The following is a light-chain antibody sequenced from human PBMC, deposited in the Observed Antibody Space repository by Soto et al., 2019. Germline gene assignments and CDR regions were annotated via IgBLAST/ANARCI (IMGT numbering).Light chain of an antibody. V-gene: IGLV1-51*01. Sequence: QSVLTQPPSVSAAPGQKITISCSGSSSNIGGNSVSWYQQLPGTAPKLLIYDDNKRPSGIPDRFSGSKSGTSATLGITGFQTGDEADYYCGSWDSSLSAYVFGTGTKSPS. CDR1: SSNIGGNS. J-gene: IGLJ1*01. CDR3: GSWDSSLSAYV. CDR2: DDN.